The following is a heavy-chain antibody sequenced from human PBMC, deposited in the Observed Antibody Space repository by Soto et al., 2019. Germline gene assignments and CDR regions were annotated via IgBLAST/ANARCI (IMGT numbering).Heavy chain of an antibody. Sequence: SLTLRLTWDVVGGHGGYTSFCWSWHKKSPGKGLEWIGSVHHSVTTYYNPSLKGRVTISMDTSKNQFSLRLTSVTAADTAVYYCARDTSSTPLRAEFFEFWRHGTHDPVSS. CDR3: ARDTSSTPLRAEFFEF. CDR2: VHHSVTT. CDR1: GGHGGYTSFC. J-gene: IGHJ4*01. D-gene: IGHD6-13*01. V-gene: IGHV4-39*02.